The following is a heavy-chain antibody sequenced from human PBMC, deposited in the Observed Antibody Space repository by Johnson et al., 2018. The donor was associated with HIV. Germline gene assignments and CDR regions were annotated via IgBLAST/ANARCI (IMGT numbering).Heavy chain of an antibody. CDR3: ARGITARGGGTEAGAFDI. J-gene: IGHJ3*02. CDR2: IWYDGSNK. Sequence: HVQLVESGGGVVQPGRSLRLSCAASGFTFSSYGMHWVRQAPGKGLEWVAVIWYDGSNKYYADSVKGRFTISRDNSKNTLYLQMNSLRVEDTAVYYCARGITARGGGTEAGAFDIWGQGTMVTVSS. CDR1: GFTFSSYG. V-gene: IGHV3-33*08. D-gene: IGHD2-15*01.